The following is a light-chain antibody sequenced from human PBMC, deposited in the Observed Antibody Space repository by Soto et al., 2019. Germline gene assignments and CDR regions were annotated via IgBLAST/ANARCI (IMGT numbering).Light chain of an antibody. J-gene: IGLJ2*01. V-gene: IGLV2-23*03. CDR2: EGN. Sequence: QSALTQPASVSGSPGQSITISCTGTSSDVGSYNLVSWYQQHPGKAPKLMIYEGNKRPSGVSNRFSGSKSGNTASLTISGLQAEDEADYYCCSYAGSSTFHVVFGGGTKLTVL. CDR3: CSYAGSSTFHVV. CDR1: SSDVGSYNL.